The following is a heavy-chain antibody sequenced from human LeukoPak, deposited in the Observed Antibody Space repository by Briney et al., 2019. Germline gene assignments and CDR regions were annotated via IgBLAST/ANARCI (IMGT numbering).Heavy chain of an antibody. V-gene: IGHV4-34*01. D-gene: IGHD2-2*01. CDR2: INHSGST. CDR3: ARADIVVVPAAPAVYGMDV. Sequence: SETLSLTCAVYGGSFSGYYWSWIRQPPGKGLEWIGEINHSGSTNYNPSLKSRVTISVDTSKNQFSLKLSSVTAADTAVCYCARADIVVVPAAPAVYGMDVWGQGTTVTVSS. J-gene: IGHJ6*02. CDR1: GGSFSGYY.